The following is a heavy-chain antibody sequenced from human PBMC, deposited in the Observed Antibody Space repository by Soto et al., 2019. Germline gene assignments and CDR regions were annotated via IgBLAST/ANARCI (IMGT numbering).Heavy chain of an antibody. D-gene: IGHD6-25*01. J-gene: IGHJ5*02. CDR2: INPNSGGT. V-gene: IGHV1-2*02. CDR3: AREAAAAAVGGWFKP. CDR1: GYTFTGYY. Sequence: ASVKFSGKAFGYTFTGYYMHWVRQAPGQVLDWIGWINPNSGGTNYAQKFQGRVTMTRDTSISTAYMELSRLRSDDTVVYYGAREAAAAAVGGWFKPWGHATLVNVST.